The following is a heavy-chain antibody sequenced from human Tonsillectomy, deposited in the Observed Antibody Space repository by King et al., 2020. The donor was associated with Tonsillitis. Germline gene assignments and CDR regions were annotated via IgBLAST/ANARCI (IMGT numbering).Heavy chain of an antibody. CDR3: ARAVLDTAWDGVGY. J-gene: IGHJ4*02. D-gene: IGHD5-18*01. V-gene: IGHV3-30*04. Sequence: QLVQSGGGVVQTGRSLRLSCAASGFTFSSYAMHWVRQAPGKGREWVAVISYDGSNKYYADSVKGRFTISRDNSKNTLYLQMNSLRADDTAVYYCARAVLDTAWDGVGYSGQGTLVTVSS. CDR2: ISYDGSNK. CDR1: GFTFSSYA.